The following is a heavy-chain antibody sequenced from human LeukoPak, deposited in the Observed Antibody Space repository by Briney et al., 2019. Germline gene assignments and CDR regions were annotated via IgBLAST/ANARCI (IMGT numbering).Heavy chain of an antibody. D-gene: IGHD6-6*01. CDR3: ARAIGVAARPGYYYMDV. CDR2: IKQDGSEK. J-gene: IGHJ6*03. Sequence: GGSLRLSCAASGFTFSSYWMSWVRQAPGKGLEWVVNIKQDGSEKYYVDSVKGRFTISRDNAKNSLYLQMNSLRAEDTAVYYCARAIGVAARPGYYYMDVWGKGTTVTVSS. V-gene: IGHV3-7*01. CDR1: GFTFSSYW.